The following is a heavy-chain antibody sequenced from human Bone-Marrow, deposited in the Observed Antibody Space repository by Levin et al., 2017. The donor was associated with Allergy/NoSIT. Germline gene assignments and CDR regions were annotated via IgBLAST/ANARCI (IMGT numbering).Heavy chain of an antibody. D-gene: IGHD1-14*01. J-gene: IGHJ4*02. CDR3: ACDHSYNTYY. CDR2: INADGTIT. CDR1: GLIFSNCW. Sequence: GGSLRLSCEVSGLIFSNCWMHWVRQVPGKGLTWITRINADGTITTADFAKGRFTISRDNAKNTVYREMVSLKADDTAVYYCACDHSYNTYYWGQGVLVPVSS. V-gene: IGHV3-74*03.